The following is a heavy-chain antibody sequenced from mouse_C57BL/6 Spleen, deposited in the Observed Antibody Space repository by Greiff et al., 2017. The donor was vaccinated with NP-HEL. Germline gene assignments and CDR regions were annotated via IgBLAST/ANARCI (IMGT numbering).Heavy chain of an antibody. Sequence: VQLQQSGPELVKPGASVKISCKASGYAFSSSWMNWVKQRPGKGLEWIGRIYPGDGDTNYNGKFKGKATLTADKSSSTAYMQRSSLTSEDSAVYFCARGDDGYYGYYAMDYWGQGTSVTVSS. D-gene: IGHD2-3*01. V-gene: IGHV1-82*01. CDR2: IYPGDGDT. CDR3: ARGDDGYYGYYAMDY. J-gene: IGHJ4*01. CDR1: GYAFSSSW.